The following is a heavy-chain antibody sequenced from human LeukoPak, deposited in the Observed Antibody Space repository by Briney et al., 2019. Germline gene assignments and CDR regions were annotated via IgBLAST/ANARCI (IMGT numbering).Heavy chain of an antibody. J-gene: IGHJ6*03. CDR1: GFTFNTYA. V-gene: IGHV3-23*01. CDR2: ISGSGGVT. Sequence: GGSLRLSCAASGFTFNTYAMSWVRRAPGKGLEWVSGISGSGGVTYFADSVKGRFTISRDNSKNTLFLQMNSLRAEETAIYYCAKDGYYGSETYYVYYYYYMDVWGKGTTVTVSS. D-gene: IGHD3-10*01. CDR3: AKDGYYGSETYYVYYYYYMDV.